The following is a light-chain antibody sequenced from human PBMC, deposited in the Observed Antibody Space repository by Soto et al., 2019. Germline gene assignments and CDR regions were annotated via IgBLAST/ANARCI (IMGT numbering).Light chain of an antibody. J-gene: IGKJ1*01. CDR3: QQRGNWPPTWT. CDR2: DAS. Sequence: EIVLTQSPGTLPLSPGERATLSCRASQSVTSGYLAWYQQKPGQPPRLLIYDASIRATGIPARFSGSWSGTDFTLTINGLEPEDSAVYYCQQRGNWPPTWTFGQGTKVDIK. CDR1: QSVTSGY. V-gene: IGKV3D-20*02.